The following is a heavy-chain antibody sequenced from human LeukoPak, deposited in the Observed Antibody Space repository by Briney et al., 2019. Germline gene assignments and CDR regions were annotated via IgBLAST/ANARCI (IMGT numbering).Heavy chain of an antibody. D-gene: IGHD6-19*01. J-gene: IGHJ4*02. CDR2: INPNSGGT. V-gene: IGHV1-2*06. CDR1: GYAFTGYY. CDR3: ARVEQWLAFDY. Sequence: ASVKVSCKASGYAFTGYYMHWVRQAPGQGLEWMGRINPNSGGTNYAQKFQGRVTMTRDTSISTAYMELSRLRSDDTAVYYRARVEQWLAFDYWGQGTLVTVSS.